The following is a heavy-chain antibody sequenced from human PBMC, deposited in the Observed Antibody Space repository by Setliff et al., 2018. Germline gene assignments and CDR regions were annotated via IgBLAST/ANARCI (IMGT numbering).Heavy chain of an antibody. CDR3: AREQWLDPPGYYYMDV. J-gene: IGHJ6*03. CDR2: IYIGGSA. CDR1: GGSISSYY. D-gene: IGHD6-19*01. Sequence: NPSETLSLTCTVSGGSISSYYWSWTRQPAGKGLEWIGHIYIGGSANYNPSLKSRVTMSIDTSKNQFSLKLNSVTAADMAVYYCAREQWLDPPGYYYMDVWAKGTTVTVSS. V-gene: IGHV4-4*07.